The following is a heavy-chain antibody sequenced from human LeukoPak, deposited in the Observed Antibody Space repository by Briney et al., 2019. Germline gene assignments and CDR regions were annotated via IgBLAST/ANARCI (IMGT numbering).Heavy chain of an antibody. D-gene: IGHD5-24*01. Sequence: GGSLRLSCAASGFTFSSYAMSWVRQAPGKGLEWVSAISGSGGSTYYADSVKGRFTISRDNSKNTLYLQMSSLRSEDTAVYYCARELQSGYYYMDVWGKGTTVTVSS. CDR1: GFTFSSYA. J-gene: IGHJ6*03. CDR3: ARELQSGYYYMDV. V-gene: IGHV3-23*01. CDR2: ISGSGGST.